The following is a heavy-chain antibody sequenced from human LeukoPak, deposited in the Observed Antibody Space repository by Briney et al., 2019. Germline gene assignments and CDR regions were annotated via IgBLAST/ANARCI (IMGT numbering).Heavy chain of an antibody. J-gene: IGHJ6*02. CDR2: INPNSGGT. CDR3: ARGWEHYYYGMDV. Sequence: ALVKPSCKASGYTFTGYYMHCARQAPGQGLEWMGWINPNSGGTNYAQKFQGRVTMTRDTSNSTAYMELSRLRSDDTAVYYCARGWEHYYYGMDVWGQGTTVTVSS. V-gene: IGHV1-2*02. D-gene: IGHD1-26*01. CDR1: GYTFTGYY.